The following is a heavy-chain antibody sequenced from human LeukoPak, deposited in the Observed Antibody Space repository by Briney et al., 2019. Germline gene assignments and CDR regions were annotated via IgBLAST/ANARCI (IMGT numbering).Heavy chain of an antibody. D-gene: IGHD5-18*01. J-gene: IGHJ4*02. CDR2: ISSSSSYT. CDR3: ARDLVQLWSKDF. Sequence: GSLRLSCAASGFTFSDYYMSWIRQAPGKGLEWVSYISSSSSYTNYADSVKGRFTISRDNAKNSLYLQMNSLRAEDTAVYYCARDLVQLWSKDFWGQGTLVTISS. V-gene: IGHV3-11*06. CDR1: GFTFSDYY.